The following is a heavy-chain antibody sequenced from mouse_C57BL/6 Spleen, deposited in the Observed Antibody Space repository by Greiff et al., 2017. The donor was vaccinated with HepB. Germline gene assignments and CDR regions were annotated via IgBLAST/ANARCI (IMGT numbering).Heavy chain of an antibody. CDR3: ARGGSWYFDV. CDR1: GYTFTDYN. Sequence: EVKLQQSGPELVKPGASVKIPCKASGYTFTDYNMDWVKQSHGKSLEWIGDINPNNGGTIYNQKFKGKATLTVDKSSSTAYMELRSLTSEDTAVYYCARGGSWYFDVWGTGTTVTVSS. V-gene: IGHV1-18*01. CDR2: INPNNGGT. J-gene: IGHJ1*03. D-gene: IGHD3-1*01.